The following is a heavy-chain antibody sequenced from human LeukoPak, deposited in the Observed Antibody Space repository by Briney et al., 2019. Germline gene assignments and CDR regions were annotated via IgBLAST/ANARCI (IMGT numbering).Heavy chain of an antibody. D-gene: IGHD3-10*01. Sequence: ASVKVSCKASGGTFSSYAISWVRQAPGQGLEWMGGIIPIFGTANYAQKFQGRVTITADESTSTAYMELSSLRSEDTAVYYCASVGLSITMVRGVTLDDNYYYYGMDVWGQGTTVTVSS. J-gene: IGHJ6*02. CDR3: ASVGLSITMVRGVTLDDNYYYYGMDV. CDR1: GGTFSSYA. CDR2: IIPIFGTA. V-gene: IGHV1-69*13.